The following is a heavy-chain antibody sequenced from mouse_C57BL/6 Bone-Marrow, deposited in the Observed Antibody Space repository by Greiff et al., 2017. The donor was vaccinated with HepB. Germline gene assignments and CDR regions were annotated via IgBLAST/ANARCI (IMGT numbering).Heavy chain of an antibody. CDR2: IDPETGGT. CDR1: GYTFTDYE. CDR3: TRRDGSSPNSWFAY. Sequence: QVQLQQSGAELVRPGASVTLSCKASGYTFTDYEMHWVKQTPVHGLEWIGAIDPETGGTAYNQKFKGKAILTADKSSSTAYMELRSLTSEDSAVYYCTRRDGSSPNSWFAYWGQGTLVTVSA. J-gene: IGHJ3*01. V-gene: IGHV1-15*01. D-gene: IGHD1-1*01.